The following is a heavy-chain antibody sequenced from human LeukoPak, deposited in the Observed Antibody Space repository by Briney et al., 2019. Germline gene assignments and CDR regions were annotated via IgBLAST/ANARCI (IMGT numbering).Heavy chain of an antibody. CDR2: IWYDGSNK. D-gene: IGHD2/OR15-2a*01. CDR3: AREGPRGNSQFDY. V-gene: IGHV3-33*01. CDR1: GLTFTNHG. J-gene: IGHJ4*02. Sequence: PGGSLRLSCVTSGLTFTNHGFHWLRQAAGKGLEWVALIWYDGSNKYYADSVKGRLTISRDNSKNTLYLQMNSLRAEDTAVYYCAREGPRGNSQFDYWGQGTLVTVSS.